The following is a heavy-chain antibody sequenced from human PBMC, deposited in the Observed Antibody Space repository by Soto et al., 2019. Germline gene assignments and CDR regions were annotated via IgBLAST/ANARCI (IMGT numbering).Heavy chain of an antibody. CDR1: NVRSSHYG. CDR3: AKDAIASDGIGLMDS. V-gene: IGHV3-23*01. D-gene: IGHD3-16*01. Sequence: SGGSMRFWCRAANVRSSHYGRTSASKAPRKVLESVSGLLRRGRSTYYADSVKGRFTISGDTAANTVYLQMDSLRAEDTAVYYWAKDAIASDGIGLMDSGGPGAVVSVSS. J-gene: IGHJ4*02. CDR2: LLRRGRST.